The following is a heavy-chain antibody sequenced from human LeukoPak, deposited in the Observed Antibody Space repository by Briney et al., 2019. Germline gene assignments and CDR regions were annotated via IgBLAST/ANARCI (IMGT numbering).Heavy chain of an antibody. D-gene: IGHD2-15*01. V-gene: IGHV4-34*01. CDR1: GGSFSGYY. J-gene: IGHJ4*02. CDR3: ARALGYCSGGSCPV. Sequence: ASETLSLTCAVYGGSFSGYYWSWIRQPPGKGLEWIGEINHSGSTNYNPSLKSRATISVDTSKNQFSLKLSSVTAADTAVYYCARALGYCSGGSCPVWGQGTLVTVSS. CDR2: INHSGST.